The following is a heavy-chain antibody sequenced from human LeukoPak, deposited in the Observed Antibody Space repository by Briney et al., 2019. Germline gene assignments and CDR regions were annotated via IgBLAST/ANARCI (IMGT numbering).Heavy chain of an antibody. CDR1: GGTFNNSA. D-gene: IGHD4-17*01. J-gene: IGHJ5*02. CDR3: ARDVHGDYGSGWFDP. V-gene: IGHV1-69*05. CDR2: IMPPFGTA. Sequence: SVKVSCKTSGGTFNNSAISWVRQAPEQGLEWLGGIMPPFGTAGYAQKFQGRVTITKDESTRTVYLELTSLTSDDTAVYYCARDVHGDYGSGWFDPWGQGTLVSVSS.